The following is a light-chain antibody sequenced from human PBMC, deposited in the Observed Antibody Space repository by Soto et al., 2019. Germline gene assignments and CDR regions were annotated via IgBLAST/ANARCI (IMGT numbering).Light chain of an antibody. V-gene: IGKV3-20*01. Sequence: EIVLTQSPGTLSLSPGERATLSCRASQSVSSNYLAWYQQKPGQAPRLLIYGTSSRATGIPDRFSGSGSGTDFTLTINRLETEDFAVYYCQHYGSSFTFGPGTKVDIK. J-gene: IGKJ3*01. CDR2: GTS. CDR1: QSVSSNY. CDR3: QHYGSSFT.